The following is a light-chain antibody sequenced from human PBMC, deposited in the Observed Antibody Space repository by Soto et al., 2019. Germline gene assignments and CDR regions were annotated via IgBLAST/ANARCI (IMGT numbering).Light chain of an antibody. CDR2: GAS. CDR3: QQYASSPLFT. J-gene: IGKJ3*01. Sequence: IVLTQSPGTLSLSAGERVTLSWRASQYINGPYLAWYQQRPGQVPRLLVYGASIRPTGIPDRISGSGSGTDLTLTISRLETEDYAVYYCQQYASSPLFTFGPGTNVDI. CDR1: QYINGPY. V-gene: IGKV3-20*01.